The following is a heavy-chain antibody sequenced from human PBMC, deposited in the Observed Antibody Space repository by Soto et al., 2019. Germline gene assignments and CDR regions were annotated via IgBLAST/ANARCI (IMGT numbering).Heavy chain of an antibody. CDR2: INAGNGNT. V-gene: IGHV1-3*01. J-gene: IGHJ5*02. Sequence: QVQLVQSGAEVKKPGASVKVSCKASGYTFTSYAMHWVRQAPGQRLEWMGWINAGNGNTKYSQKFQGRVTITRDTSASTAYMELSSLRSEDTAVYYCARDSAYYDILTGYYSLPHWFDPWGQGTLVTVSS. CDR3: ARDSAYYDILTGYYSLPHWFDP. D-gene: IGHD3-9*01. CDR1: GYTFTSYA.